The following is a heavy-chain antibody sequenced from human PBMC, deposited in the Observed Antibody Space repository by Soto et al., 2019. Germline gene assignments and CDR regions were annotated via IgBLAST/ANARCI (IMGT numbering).Heavy chain of an antibody. Sequence: SETLSLTCAVSGGSISSCGYSWSWIRQPPGKGLEWIGYIYHSGSTYYNPSLKSRVTISVDTSKNQFSLKLSSVTAADTAVYYCARDKLTGLFDYWGQGTLVTGFS. CDR2: IYHSGST. J-gene: IGHJ4*02. CDR1: GGSISSCGYS. CDR3: ARDKLTGLFDY. D-gene: IGHD7-27*01. V-gene: IGHV4-30-2*01.